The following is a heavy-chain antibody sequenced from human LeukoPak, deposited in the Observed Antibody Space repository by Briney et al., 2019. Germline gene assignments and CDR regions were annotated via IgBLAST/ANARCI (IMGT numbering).Heavy chain of an antibody. CDR2: ISAYNGNT. J-gene: IGHJ4*02. CDR1: GYTFTGYY. V-gene: IGHV1-18*04. D-gene: IGHD2-21*02. CDR3: ATDRGDLPY. Sequence: GASVKVSCKASGYTFTGYYMHWVRQAPGQGLEWMGWISAYNGNTNYAQKLQGRVTMTTDTSTSTAYMELRSLRSDDTAVYYCATDRGDLPYWGQGTLVTVSS.